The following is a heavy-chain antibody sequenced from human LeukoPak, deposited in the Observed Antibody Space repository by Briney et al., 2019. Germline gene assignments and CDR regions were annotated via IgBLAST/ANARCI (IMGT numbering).Heavy chain of an antibody. V-gene: IGHV4-4*07. Sequence: SETLSLTWTVAGGSISIYSWSWIRQPAGKGLEWIGPIYTSGRNNYNPCPRSRVTMSVDPSKNQFSLKLSSVTAADTAVYYCARDRIAVGWSGGRWFDPWGQGTLVTVSS. J-gene: IGHJ5*02. CDR2: IYTSGRN. CDR3: ARDRIAVGWSGGRWFDP. D-gene: IGHD6-19*01. CDR1: GGSISIYS.